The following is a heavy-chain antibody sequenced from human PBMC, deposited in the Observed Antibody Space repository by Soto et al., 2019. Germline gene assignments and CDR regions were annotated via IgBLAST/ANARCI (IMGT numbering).Heavy chain of an antibody. J-gene: IGHJ3*02. CDR2: MNPNSGNR. CDR3: ASYRTISPEGVDI. D-gene: IGHD3-16*02. CDR1: GYTSPIYD. Sequence: QVHLVQSEAEVRRPGASVKVSCQASGYTSPIYDIEWVRQATGQGLEWMGWMNPNSGNRGYAQKFQGKFTMTWNTSISTAYMELSNLRSEDTGVYDWASYRTISPEGVDIWGQGTLVTVP. V-gene: IGHV1-8*01.